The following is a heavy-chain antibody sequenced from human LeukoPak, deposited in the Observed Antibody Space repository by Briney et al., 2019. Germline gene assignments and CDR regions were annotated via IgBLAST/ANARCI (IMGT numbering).Heavy chain of an antibody. CDR2: ISPSSGGT. Sequence: ASVRVSCKASGYTFTDYYLYWLRQAPGQGFQWLGWISPSSGGTFVAQMFQDRVTMTTDTSINTAYLEVSSLRSDDTAIYYCARDVADMQVGRFIDWFDPWGQGTLVIVSS. CDR3: ARDVADMQVGRFIDWFDP. D-gene: IGHD1-26*01. J-gene: IGHJ5*02. CDR1: GYTFTDYY. V-gene: IGHV1-2*02.